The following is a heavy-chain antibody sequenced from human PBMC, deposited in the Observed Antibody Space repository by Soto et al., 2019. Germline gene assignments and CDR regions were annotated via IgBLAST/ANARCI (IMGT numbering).Heavy chain of an antibody. V-gene: IGHV4-31*03. Sequence: QVRLQESGPGLVKPSQTLSLTCTVSGGSIGSGGYYWSWIRQHPEKGLDYIGYFYDSGSTDYNPSLRVRVTKSVDTSKNQFSRLWRSGTDADTAGYYCARPPGVYAWFAPGGQGTLVPASP. CDR2: FYDSGST. CDR3: ARPPGVYAWFAP. CDR1: GGSIGSGGYY. J-gene: IGHJ5*02. D-gene: IGHD5-12*01.